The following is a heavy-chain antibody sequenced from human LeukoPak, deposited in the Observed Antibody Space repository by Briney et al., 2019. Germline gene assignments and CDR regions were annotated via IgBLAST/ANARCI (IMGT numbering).Heavy chain of an antibody. Sequence: SETLSLTCTVSGGSISSSSYYWGWIRQPPGKGLEWIGGIYYSGSTYYNPSLKSRVTISVDTFKNQFSLKLSSVTAADTAVYYCARRYFSGGSCYSYYYYNYMDVWGKGTTVTVSS. CDR1: GGSISSSSYY. CDR2: IYYSGST. D-gene: IGHD2-15*01. CDR3: ARRYFSGGSCYSYYYYNYMDV. J-gene: IGHJ6*03. V-gene: IGHV4-39*07.